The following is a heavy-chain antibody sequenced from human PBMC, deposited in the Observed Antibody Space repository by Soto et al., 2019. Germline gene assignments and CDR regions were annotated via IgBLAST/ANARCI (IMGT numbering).Heavy chain of an antibody. V-gene: IGHV2-5*02. D-gene: IGHD1-20*01. Sequence: SGPKLVNPTQPLTLTCTFSWFSLSTSVEWVCWIRQPPGEALEWLALIYWDDDKRDSPSLKSGLTITKDTSKNQVVLTMTNMDPVDTATYYCAHTISGMSYYYYMAVWGKGTTVPVAS. CDR2: IYWDDDK. J-gene: IGHJ6*03. CDR3: AHTISGMSYYYYMAV. CDR1: WFSLSTSVEW.